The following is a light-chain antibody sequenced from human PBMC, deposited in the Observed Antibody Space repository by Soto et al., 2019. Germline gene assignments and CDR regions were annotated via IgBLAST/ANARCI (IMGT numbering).Light chain of an antibody. V-gene: IGKV3-20*01. CDR1: QSVSSSY. CDR3: QQYGSSLLT. Sequence: EIVLTQSPGTLSLSPGERATLSCRASQSVSSSYLAWYPQKPGQAPRLLIYGASSRATGIPGRFSGSGSGTDFTLTISRLEPEDFAVYYCQQYGSSLLTFGGGTKVEIK. J-gene: IGKJ4*01. CDR2: GAS.